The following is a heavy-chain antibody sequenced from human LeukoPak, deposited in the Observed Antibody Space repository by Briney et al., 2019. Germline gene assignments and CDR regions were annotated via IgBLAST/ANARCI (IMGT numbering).Heavy chain of an antibody. CDR2: IIPIFGTA. V-gene: IGHV1-69*13. CDR3: ARSMITFGGVAQYYFDY. D-gene: IGHD3-16*01. Sequence: ASVKVSCKASGGTFSSYAISWVRQVPGQGLEWMGGIIPIFGTANYAQKFQGRVTITADESTGTAYMELSSLRSEDTAVYYCARSMITFGGVAQYYFDYRGQGTLVTVSS. J-gene: IGHJ4*02. CDR1: GGTFSSYA.